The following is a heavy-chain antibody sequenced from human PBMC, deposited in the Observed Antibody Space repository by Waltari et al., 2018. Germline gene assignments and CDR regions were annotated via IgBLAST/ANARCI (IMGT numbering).Heavy chain of an antibody. CDR2: IDTGGSI. J-gene: IGHJ5*02. CDR1: GCSIRTATYW. CDR3: ARGRIPESNAFDP. V-gene: IGHV4-61*02. Sequence: QVQLQASGPGLVAPSQPLSLTCPVFGCSIRTATYWWTWIRQPAGKGREGIGRIDTGGSIDYNPSLRSRLTSSVDTAKNQCSLKLTSVTAADTAVYYCARGRIPESNAFDPWGQGTLVIVSS. D-gene: IGHD2-2*01.